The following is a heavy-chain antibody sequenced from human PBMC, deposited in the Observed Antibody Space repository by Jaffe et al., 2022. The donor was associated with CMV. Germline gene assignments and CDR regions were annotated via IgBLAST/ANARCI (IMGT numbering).Heavy chain of an antibody. V-gene: IGHV2-70*01. D-gene: IGHD3-22*01. CDR3: ARGYYYDSSGYPGSNWFDP. Sequence: QVTLRESGPALVKPTQTLTLTCTFSGFSLSTSGMCVSWIRQPPGKALEWLALIDWDDDKYYSTSLKTRLTISKDTSKNQVVLTMTNMDPVDTATYYCARGYYYDSSGYPGSNWFDPWGQGTLVTVSS. CDR1: GFSLSTSGMC. CDR2: IDWDDDK. J-gene: IGHJ5*02.